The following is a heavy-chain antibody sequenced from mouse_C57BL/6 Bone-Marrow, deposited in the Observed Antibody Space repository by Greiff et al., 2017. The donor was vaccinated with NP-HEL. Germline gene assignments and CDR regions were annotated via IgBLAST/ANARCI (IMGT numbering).Heavy chain of an antibody. Sequence: VKLMESGPGLVQPSQSLSITCTVSGFSLTSYGVHWVRQSPGKGLEWLGVIWSGGSTDYNAAFISRLSISKDNSKSQVFFKMNSLQADDTAIYYCARGIYYDYDEGYFDVWGTGTTVTVSS. D-gene: IGHD2-4*01. CDR3: ARGIYYDYDEGYFDV. CDR1: GFSLTSYG. CDR2: IWSGGST. V-gene: IGHV2-2*01. J-gene: IGHJ1*03.